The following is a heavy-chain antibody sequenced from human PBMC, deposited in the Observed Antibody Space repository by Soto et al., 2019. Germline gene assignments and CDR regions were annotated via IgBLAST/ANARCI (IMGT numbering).Heavy chain of an antibody. Sequence: PGGSLRLSCAASGFTFSSYGMHWVRQAPGKGLEWVAVISYDGSNKYYADSVKGRFTISRDNSKNTLYLQMNSLRAEDTAVYYCAKGGYSSSWGSFDYWGQGTLVTVSS. D-gene: IGHD6-13*01. J-gene: IGHJ4*02. V-gene: IGHV3-30*18. CDR3: AKGGYSSSWGSFDY. CDR2: ISYDGSNK. CDR1: GFTFSSYG.